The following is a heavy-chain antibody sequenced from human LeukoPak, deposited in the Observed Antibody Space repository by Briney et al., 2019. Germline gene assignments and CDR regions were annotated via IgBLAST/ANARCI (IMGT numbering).Heavy chain of an antibody. Sequence: SETLSLTYTVSGGSISTYYWNWIRQPAGKGLEWIGRIYTSGGTSYNPSFKSRVTMSVDTSNNQFSLKLSSVTAADTAVYYCARGNILCSGGSCSTNIDYWGQGTLVTVSS. J-gene: IGHJ4*02. V-gene: IGHV4-4*07. CDR3: ARGNILCSGGSCSTNIDY. D-gene: IGHD2-15*01. CDR2: IYTSGGT. CDR1: GGSISTYY.